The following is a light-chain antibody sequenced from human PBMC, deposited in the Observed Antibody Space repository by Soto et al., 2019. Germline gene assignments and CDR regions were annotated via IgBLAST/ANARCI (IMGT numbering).Light chain of an antibody. CDR1: HSVNSH. CDR2: GAS. CDR3: QQYKNWPL. J-gene: IGKJ5*01. V-gene: IGKV3-15*01. Sequence: DIVLTQSPGTLSLSPGERVTLSCRTSHSVNSHVAWYQQKPGQAPRLLLYGASTRATGIPVRFSGSGFGTEFTLTISSLQSEDFAVYYCQQYKNWPLFGQGTRLEIK.